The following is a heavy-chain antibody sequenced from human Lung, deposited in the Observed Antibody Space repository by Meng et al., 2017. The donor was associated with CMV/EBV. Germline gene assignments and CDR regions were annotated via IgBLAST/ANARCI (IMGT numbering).Heavy chain of an antibody. CDR1: GFIFSDYG. CDR2: ISYDGSSR. V-gene: IGHV3-30*18. D-gene: IGHD6-6*01. CDR3: ANILYSSSSDY. Sequence: CEASGFIFSDYGMHWFRQAPGKGLEWVAIISYDGSSRYYGDSVKGRFTISRDNSKNTLYLQMDSLRANDTAVYYCANILYSSSSDYWGQGTLVTVSS. J-gene: IGHJ4*02.